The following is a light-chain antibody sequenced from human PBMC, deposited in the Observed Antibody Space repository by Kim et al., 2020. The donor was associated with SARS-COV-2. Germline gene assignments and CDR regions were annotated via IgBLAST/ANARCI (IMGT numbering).Light chain of an antibody. V-gene: IGLV1-51*01. CDR3: GTWDSSLSAGWV. J-gene: IGLJ3*02. CDR2: DNN. Sequence: KVHISCSESSSNIGNNYVSWYQQLPGTAPKLLIYDNNKRPSGIPDRFSGSKSGTSATLGITGLQTGDEADYYCGTWDSSLSAGWVFGGGTQLTVL. CDR1: SSNIGNNY.